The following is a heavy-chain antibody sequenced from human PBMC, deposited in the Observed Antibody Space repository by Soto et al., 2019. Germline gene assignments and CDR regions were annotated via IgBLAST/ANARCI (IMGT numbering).Heavy chain of an antibody. CDR3: AHRPRGYAYYFDC. J-gene: IGHJ4*02. D-gene: IGHD5-12*01. Sequence: QITLKESGPTLVKPTQTLTLTCTFSGFSLSTRGVGVAWIRQPPGKALEWLALIFWDDDKWYSPSLKNRLTLDEDNPKNQVVLSMNTMDSVDTATYSCAHRPRGYAYYFDCWGQETL. CDR1: GFSLSTRGVG. CDR2: IFWDDDK. V-gene: IGHV2-5*02.